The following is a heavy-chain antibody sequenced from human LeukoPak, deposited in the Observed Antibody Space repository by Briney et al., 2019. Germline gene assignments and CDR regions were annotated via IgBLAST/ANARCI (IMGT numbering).Heavy chain of an antibody. CDR3: ARATSWYSGSYADY. Sequence: SETLSLTCAVSGYTISSGYYWGWIRQPPGKGLEWIGSIYHSGSTYYNPSLKSRVTISVDTSKNQFSLKLSSVTAADTAVYYCARATSWYSGSYADYWGQGTLVTVSS. V-gene: IGHV4-38-2*01. J-gene: IGHJ4*02. CDR1: GYTISSGYY. CDR2: IYHSGST. D-gene: IGHD1-26*01.